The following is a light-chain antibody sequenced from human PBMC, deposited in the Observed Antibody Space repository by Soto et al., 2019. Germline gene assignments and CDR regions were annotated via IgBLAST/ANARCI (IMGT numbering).Light chain of an antibody. CDR2: KAS. Sequence: DVQMIQSPSTLSASVGDSVTITCRASQSISHGLAWYQQKPGKPPKLLIYKASILASGVPSGFSGSGSGTEFTLTINSLQPDDFATYYCQQFAGYPVTFGQGTRLEIK. CDR3: QQFAGYPVT. V-gene: IGKV1-5*03. J-gene: IGKJ5*01. CDR1: QSISHG.